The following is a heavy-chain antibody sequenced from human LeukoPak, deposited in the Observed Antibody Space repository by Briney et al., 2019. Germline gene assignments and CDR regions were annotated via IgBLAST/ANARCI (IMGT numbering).Heavy chain of an antibody. CDR3: ARDGEQWLVRNWFDP. CDR1: GFTFSSYG. D-gene: IGHD6-19*01. Sequence: PGGSLRLSCAASGFTFSSYGMHWVRQAPGKGLEWAAVIWYDGSNKYYADSVKGRFTISRDNSKNTLYLQMNSLRAEDTAVYYCARDGEQWLVRNWFDPWGQGTLVTVSS. J-gene: IGHJ5*02. V-gene: IGHV3-33*01. CDR2: IWYDGSNK.